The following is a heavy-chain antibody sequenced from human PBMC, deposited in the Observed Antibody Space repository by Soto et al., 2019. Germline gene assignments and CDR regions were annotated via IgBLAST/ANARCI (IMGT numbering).Heavy chain of an antibody. V-gene: IGHV4-34*01. Sequence: SETLSLTCAVYGGSFSGYYWSWIRQPPGKGLEWIGEINHSGSTNYNPSLKSRVTISVDTSKNQFSLKLSSVTAADTAVYYCARNYYDILTGYYAFDIWGQGTMVTVSS. D-gene: IGHD3-9*01. CDR1: GGSFSGYY. CDR3: ARNYYDILTGYYAFDI. CDR2: INHSGST. J-gene: IGHJ3*02.